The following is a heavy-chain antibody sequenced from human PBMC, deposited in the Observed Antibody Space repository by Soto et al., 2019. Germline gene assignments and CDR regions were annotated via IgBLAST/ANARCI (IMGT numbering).Heavy chain of an antibody. Sequence: QVQLVQSGAEVKKPGSSVKVSCKASGGTFRSYSISWVRQAPGQGLEWMGGIIPIVDITNYAQKFQGRVTITADESTSTAYMELSSLGSDDTAVYYCARPDEGGYSSNHHYYYALDVWGQGTTVTV. J-gene: IGHJ6*02. D-gene: IGHD3-22*01. CDR2: IIPIVDIT. CDR3: ARPDEGGYSSNHHYYYALDV. CDR1: GGTFRSYS. V-gene: IGHV1-69*01.